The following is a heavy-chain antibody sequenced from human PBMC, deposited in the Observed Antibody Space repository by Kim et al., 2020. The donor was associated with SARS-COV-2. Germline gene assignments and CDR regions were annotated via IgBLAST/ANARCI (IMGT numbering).Heavy chain of an antibody. D-gene: IGHD3-22*01. CDR3: AREPYDSSGYYDY. J-gene: IGHJ4*02. V-gene: IGHV4-31*02. Sequence: YNPSLKSRVTISVDTSKNQFSLKLSSVTAADTAVYYCAREPYDSSGYYDYWGQGTLVTVSS.